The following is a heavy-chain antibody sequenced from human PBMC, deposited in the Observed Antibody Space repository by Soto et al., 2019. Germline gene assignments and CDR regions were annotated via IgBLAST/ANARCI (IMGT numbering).Heavy chain of an antibody. CDR2: IKQDGSEK. CDR3: ARGAQEQYYDILTGYYNYYGMDV. Sequence: QPGGSLRLSCAASGFTFSSYWMSWVRQAPGKGLEWVANIKQDGSEKYYVDSVKGRFTISRDNAKNSLYLQMNSLRAEDTAVYYCARGAQEQYYDILTGYYNYYGMDVWGQGTTVTVSS. CDR1: GFTFSSYW. J-gene: IGHJ6*02. V-gene: IGHV3-7*03. D-gene: IGHD3-9*01.